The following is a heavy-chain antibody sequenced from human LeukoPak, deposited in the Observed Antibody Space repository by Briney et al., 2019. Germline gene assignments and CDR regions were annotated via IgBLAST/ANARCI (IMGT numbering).Heavy chain of an antibody. J-gene: IGHJ5*02. Sequence: GSLRLSCAASGFTVSSNYMSWVRQPPGKGLEWIGEINHSGSTNYNPSLKSRVTISVDTSKNQFSPKLSSVTAADTAVYYCASGPILTQTRQRNWFDPWGQGTLVTVSS. D-gene: IGHD3-9*01. V-gene: IGHV4-34*01. CDR3: ASGPILTQTRQRNWFDP. CDR2: INHSGST. CDR1: GFTVSSNY.